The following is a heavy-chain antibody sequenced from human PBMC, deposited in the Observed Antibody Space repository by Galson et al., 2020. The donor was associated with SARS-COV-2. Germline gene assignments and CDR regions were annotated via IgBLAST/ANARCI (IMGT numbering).Heavy chain of an antibody. CDR1: GFTFSSYA. D-gene: IGHD3-3*01. CDR3: ARALGGNYYYGMDV. CDR2: ISYDGSNK. Sequence: GSLRLSCAASGFTFSSYAMHWVRQAPGKGLEWVAVISYDGSNKYYADSVKGRFTIPRDNSKNTLYRQMNSLRAEDTAVYYCARALGGNYYYGMDVWGQGTTVTVSS. J-gene: IGHJ6*02. V-gene: IGHV3-30*04.